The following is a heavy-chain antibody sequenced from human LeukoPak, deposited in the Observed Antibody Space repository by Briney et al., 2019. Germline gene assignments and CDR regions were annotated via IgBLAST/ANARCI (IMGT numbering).Heavy chain of an antibody. Sequence: GGSLRLSCAASGFTFSDYTMSLVRQAPGKGLEWVSGISGSGGSTYYADSVKGRFTISRDNSKNTLYLQMNSLRAEDTAVYYCAKHSSGYYRPHDYWGQGTLVTVSS. J-gene: IGHJ4*02. CDR1: GFTFSDYT. D-gene: IGHD3-22*01. CDR2: ISGSGGST. V-gene: IGHV3-23*01. CDR3: AKHSSGYYRPHDY.